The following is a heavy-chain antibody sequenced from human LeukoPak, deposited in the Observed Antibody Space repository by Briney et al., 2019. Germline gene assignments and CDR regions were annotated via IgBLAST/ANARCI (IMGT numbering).Heavy chain of an antibody. V-gene: IGHV3-30*02. J-gene: IGHJ4*02. D-gene: IGHD4/OR15-4a*01. CDR1: GVTFSSYG. CDR3: SLYSMVQSLDY. Sequence: PGGSLRLSFIASGVTFSSYGMHWHHQVLGFGLEGVAFIRYDGSNKYYADSVKGRFTISRDNSKNTLYLQINSLRAEDTAVYYCSLYSMVQSLDYWGQGTLVNGSS. CDR2: IRYDGSNK.